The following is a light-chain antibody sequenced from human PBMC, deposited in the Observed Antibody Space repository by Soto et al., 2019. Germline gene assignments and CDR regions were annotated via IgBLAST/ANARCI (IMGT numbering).Light chain of an antibody. V-gene: IGLV2-14*01. Sequence: QSVLTQPASVSGSPGQSITISCTGTSSDVGGYNYVSWYQQQSGKAPKLMIHEVCNRPSVVSNRFSGSKSGNTASLTISWLHAEDEADYYFSSYTTTSTHVFGPGTKVTVL. CDR2: EVC. CDR1: SSDVGGYNY. J-gene: IGLJ1*01. CDR3: SSYTTTSTHV.